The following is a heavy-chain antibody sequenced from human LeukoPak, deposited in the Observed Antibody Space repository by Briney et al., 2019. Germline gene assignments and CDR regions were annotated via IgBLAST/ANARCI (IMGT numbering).Heavy chain of an antibody. J-gene: IGHJ4*02. CDR1: GFTFSSYE. CDR2: ISSSGSTI. D-gene: IGHD2-2*01. V-gene: IGHV3-48*03. CDR3: ARGGVVVPAATPFDY. Sequence: PGGSLRLSCAASGFTFSSYEMNWVRQAPGKGLEWVSYISSSGSTIYYADSVKGRFTISRDNAKNSLYLQMNSLRAEDTAVYYCARGGVVVPAATPFDYWGQGTLVTVSS.